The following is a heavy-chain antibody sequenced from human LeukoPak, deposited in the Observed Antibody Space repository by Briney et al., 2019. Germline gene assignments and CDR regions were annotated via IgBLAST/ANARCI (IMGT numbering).Heavy chain of an antibody. J-gene: IGHJ6*03. CDR1: GGSFSGYY. D-gene: IGHD2-2*01. Sequence: SETLSLTCAVYGGSFSGYYWSWIRQPPGKGLEWIGEINHSGSTNYNPSLKSRVTISVDTSKNQFPLKLSSVTAADTAVYYCARRTHCSSTSCYANYYYYMDVWGKGTTVTVSS. CDR3: ARRTHCSSTSCYANYYYYMDV. CDR2: INHSGST. V-gene: IGHV4-34*01.